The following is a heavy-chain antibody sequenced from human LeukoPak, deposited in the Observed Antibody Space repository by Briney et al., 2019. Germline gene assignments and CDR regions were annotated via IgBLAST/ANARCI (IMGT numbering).Heavy chain of an antibody. CDR1: GYTLTELS. J-gene: IGHJ4*02. CDR2: FDPEDGET. V-gene: IGHV1-24*01. CDR3: ATGPKFFDRYSSSWYKGAEPSGAPYYFDY. Sequence: ASVKVSCKVSGYTLTELSMHWVRQAPGKGLEWMGGFDPEDGETIYAQKFQGRVTMTEDTSTDTAYMELSSLRSEDTAVYYCATGPKFFDRYSSSWYKGAEPSGAPYYFDYWGQGTLVTVSS. D-gene: IGHD6-13*01.